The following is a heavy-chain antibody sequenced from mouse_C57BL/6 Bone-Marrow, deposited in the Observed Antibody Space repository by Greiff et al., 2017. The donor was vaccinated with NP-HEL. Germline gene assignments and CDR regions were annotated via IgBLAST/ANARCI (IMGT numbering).Heavy chain of an antibody. Sequence: VQLQQSGPELVKPGASVKISCKASGYTFTDYYMNWVKQSHGKSLEWIGDINPNNGGTSYNQKFKGKATLTVDKSSSTAYMELRSLTSEDSAVYYCASLGLWLRRGGYWGQGTTLTVSS. CDR3: ASLGLWLRRGGY. V-gene: IGHV1-26*01. CDR2: INPNNGGT. J-gene: IGHJ2*01. D-gene: IGHD2-2*01. CDR1: GYTFTDYY.